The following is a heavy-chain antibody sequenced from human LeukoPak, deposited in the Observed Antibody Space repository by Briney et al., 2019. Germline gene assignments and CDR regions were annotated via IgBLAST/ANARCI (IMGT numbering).Heavy chain of an antibody. J-gene: IGHJ4*02. V-gene: IGHV4-61*02. CDR2: IYTSGST. D-gene: IGHD7-27*01. Sequence: SETLSLTCTVSGGSISSGSYYWSWNRQPAGKGLEWIGRIYTSGSTNYNPSLKSRVTISVDTSKNQFSLKLSSVTAADTAVYYCARSGPGDYWGQGTLVTVSS. CDR1: GGSISSGSYY. CDR3: ARSGPGDY.